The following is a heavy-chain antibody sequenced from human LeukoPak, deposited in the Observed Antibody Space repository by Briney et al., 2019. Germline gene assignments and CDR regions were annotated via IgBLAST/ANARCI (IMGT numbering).Heavy chain of an antibody. V-gene: IGHV3-21*01. CDR2: ISSSSSYI. CDR3: ARDSSSWFDY. J-gene: IGHJ4*02. Sequence: GGSLRLSCAASGFTFSSCSMNWVRQAPGKGLEWVSSISSSSSYIYYADSVKGRFTISRDNAKNSLYLQMNSLRAEDTAVYYCARDSSSWFDYWGQGTLVTVSS. CDR1: GFTFSSCS. D-gene: IGHD6-6*01.